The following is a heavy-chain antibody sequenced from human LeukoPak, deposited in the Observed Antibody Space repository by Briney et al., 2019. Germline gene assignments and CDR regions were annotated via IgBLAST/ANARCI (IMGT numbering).Heavy chain of an antibody. CDR1: GFTVSSNY. V-gene: IGHV3-53*01. D-gene: IGHD5-12*01. J-gene: IGHJ4*02. CDR3: ARVLGGYSGYDFIDY. CDR2: IYSGGST. Sequence: GGSLRLSCAASGFTVSSNYMSWVRQAPGKGLEWVSVIYSGGSTYYADSVKGRFTISRDNSKNTLYLQMNSLRAEDTAVYYCARVLGGYSGYDFIDYWGQGTLVTVSS.